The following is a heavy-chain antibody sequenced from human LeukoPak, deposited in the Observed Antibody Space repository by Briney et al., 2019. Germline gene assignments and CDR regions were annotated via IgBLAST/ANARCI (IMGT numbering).Heavy chain of an antibody. CDR1: GFTFSSYG. Sequence: PGGSLRLSCAASGFTFSSYGMHWVRQAPGKGLEWVAVIWYDGSNKYYADSVKGRFTISRDNSKNTLYLQMNSLRAEDTAVYYCASEGLSYYYGSGHQWTTGWFDPWGQGTLVTVSS. D-gene: IGHD3-10*01. V-gene: IGHV3-33*08. CDR3: ASEGLSYYYGSGHQWTTGWFDP. J-gene: IGHJ5*02. CDR2: IWYDGSNK.